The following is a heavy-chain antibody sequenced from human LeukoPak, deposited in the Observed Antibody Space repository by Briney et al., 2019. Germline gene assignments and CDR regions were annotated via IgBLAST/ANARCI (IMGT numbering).Heavy chain of an antibody. V-gene: IGHV4-59*01. CDR3: ARASWTTVTKSVAFDI. CDR1: GGSISSYY. Sequence: SETLSLTCTVSGGSISSYYWSWIRQPPGKGLERIGYINYSGNTYYNPSLKSRVTMSVDTSKDQFSLKLSSVIAADTAVYYCARASWTTVTKSVAFDIWGQGTVVTVSS. D-gene: IGHD4-17*01. J-gene: IGHJ3*02. CDR2: INYSGNT.